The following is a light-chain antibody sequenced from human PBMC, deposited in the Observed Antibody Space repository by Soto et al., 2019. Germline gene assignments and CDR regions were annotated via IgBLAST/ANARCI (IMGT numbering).Light chain of an antibody. CDR2: GAS. Sequence: EIVLTQSPGTLSLSPGERATLSCRASESVASNYLAWYQHKPGQAPRLLFFGASNRATGIPDRFSGSGSGTDFTLTISRLEHEDFEVYYCHQYGSSPWTLGQGTKVDIK. J-gene: IGKJ1*01. CDR3: HQYGSSPWT. CDR1: ESVASNY. V-gene: IGKV3-20*01.